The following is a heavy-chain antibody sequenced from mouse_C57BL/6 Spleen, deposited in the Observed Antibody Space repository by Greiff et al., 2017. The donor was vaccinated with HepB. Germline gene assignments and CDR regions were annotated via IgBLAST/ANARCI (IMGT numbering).Heavy chain of an antibody. CDR2: IDPEDGET. CDR1: GFNIKDYY. Sequence: VQLQQSGAELVKPGASVKLSCTASGFNIKDYYMHWVKQRTEQGLEWIGRIDPEDGETKYAPNFQGKATITADTSSNTAYLQLSSLTSEDTAVYYCAIGGYDERAWFAYWGQGTLVTVSA. CDR3: AIGGYDERAWFAY. J-gene: IGHJ3*01. D-gene: IGHD2-2*01. V-gene: IGHV14-2*01.